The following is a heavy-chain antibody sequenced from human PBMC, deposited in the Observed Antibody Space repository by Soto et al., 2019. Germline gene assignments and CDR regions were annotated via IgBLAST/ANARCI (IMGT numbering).Heavy chain of an antibody. J-gene: IGHJ4*02. V-gene: IGHV4-31*03. CDR2: IYYSGSTYT. D-gene: IGHD1-26*01. Sequence: QVQLQESGPGLVKPSQTLSLTCTVSGGSISSGGYYWSWIRQHPGKGLEWIGYIYYSGSTYTYYNPSLKSRLTISVDTSKNQFSLKLSSVTAADTAVYYCASLFSGSYYEFDYWGQGTLVTVSS. CDR3: ASLFSGSYYEFDY. CDR1: GGSISSGGYY.